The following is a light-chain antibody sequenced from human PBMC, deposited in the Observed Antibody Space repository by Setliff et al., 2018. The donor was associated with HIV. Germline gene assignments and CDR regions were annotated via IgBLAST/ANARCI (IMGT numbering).Light chain of an antibody. Sequence: QSALTQPASVSGSPGQSITISCTGTSSDIGGYNYVSWYQQHPGKAPKIVIYDVKDRPSGVSNRFSGSKSGNTASLTISGLQAEDEADYYCSSRIVSSALHGFGTGTKGTV. CDR2: DVK. J-gene: IGLJ1*01. CDR1: SSDIGGYNY. CDR3: SSRIVSSALHG. V-gene: IGLV2-14*03.